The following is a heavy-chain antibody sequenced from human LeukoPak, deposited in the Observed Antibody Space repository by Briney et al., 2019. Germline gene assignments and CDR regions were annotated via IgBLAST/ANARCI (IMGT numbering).Heavy chain of an antibody. CDR3: AKGGYPAKYYYMDV. V-gene: IGHV3-23*01. J-gene: IGHJ6*03. CDR1: GFTFSSYG. D-gene: IGHD1-1*01. CDR2: ISGGSRDT. Sequence: SGGSLRLSCAASGFTFSSYGMSWVRQAPGKGLEWVSAISGGSRDTFYADSVKGRFTISRDNSKNTLYLQMNSLRAEDTAVYYCAKGGYPAKYYYMDVWGKGTTVTISS.